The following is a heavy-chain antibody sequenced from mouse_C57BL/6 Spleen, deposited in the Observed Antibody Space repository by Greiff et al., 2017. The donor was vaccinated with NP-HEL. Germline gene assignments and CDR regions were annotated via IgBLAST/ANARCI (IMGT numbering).Heavy chain of an antibody. CDR3: AREGVGYAMDY. J-gene: IGHJ4*01. V-gene: IGHV1-59*01. Sequence: QVQLQQSGAELVRPGTSVKLSCKASGYTFTSYWMHWVKQRPGQGLEWIGVIDPSDSYTNYNQKFKGKATLTVDTSSSTAYMQLSSLTSEDSAVYYCAREGVGYAMDYWGQGTSVTLSS. CDR2: IDPSDSYT. CDR1: GYTFTSYW.